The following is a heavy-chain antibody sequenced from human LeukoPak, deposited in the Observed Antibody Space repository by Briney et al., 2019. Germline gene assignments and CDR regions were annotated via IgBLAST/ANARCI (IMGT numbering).Heavy chain of an antibody. D-gene: IGHD2-15*01. J-gene: IGHJ4*02. Sequence: PGGSLRLSCAASGFTFSTTAMGWVRQAPGKGLEWLSVISGSGDNTVMSGSGENTYYAGSAKGRFTISRDNSKNTLYLQMNSLRAEDTATYYCAKDYCRDGNCPFPFLDSWGQGTLVTVSS. CDR3: AKDYCRDGNCPFPFLDS. V-gene: IGHV3-23*01. CDR2: ISGSGDNTVMSGSGENT. CDR1: GFTFSTTA.